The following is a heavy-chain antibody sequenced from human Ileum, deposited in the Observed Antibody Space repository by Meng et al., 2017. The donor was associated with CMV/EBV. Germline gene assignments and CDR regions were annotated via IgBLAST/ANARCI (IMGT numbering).Heavy chain of an antibody. CDR2: ISSSGSFI. CDR1: GFSFKTYS. J-gene: IGHJ3*02. D-gene: IGHD3-3*01. V-gene: IGHV3-21*01. Sequence: GGSLRLSCAASGFSFKTYSMNWVRQAPGKGLEWVSSISSSGSFIYYADSVRGRFTISRDNANNSLYLQMNNLRAEDTAVYYCARDFFGGYDFGSGNDDFDIWGQGTMVTVSS. CDR3: ARDFFGGYDFGSGNDDFDI.